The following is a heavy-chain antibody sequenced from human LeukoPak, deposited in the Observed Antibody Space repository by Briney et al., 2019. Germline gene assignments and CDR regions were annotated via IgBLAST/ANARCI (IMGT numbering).Heavy chain of an antibody. CDR3: TRGSDYGGNSIPFDY. J-gene: IGHJ4*02. CDR2: ARNKANSYTT. V-gene: IGHV3-72*01. Sequence: PGGSLRLSCAASGFTFSDPYMDWVRQAPGKGLEWVGRARNKANSYTTEYAASVKGRFTISRDGSKNSLYLQMNSLKTEDTAVYYCTRGSDYGGNSIPFDYWGQGTLVTVSS. CDR1: GFTFSDPY. D-gene: IGHD4-23*01.